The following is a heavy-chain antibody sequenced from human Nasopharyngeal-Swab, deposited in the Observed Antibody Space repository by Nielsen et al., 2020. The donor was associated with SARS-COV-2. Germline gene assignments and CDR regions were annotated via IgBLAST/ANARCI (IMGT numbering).Heavy chain of an antibody. Sequence: VRQAPGKGLEWIGEIYHSGSTNYTPSLKSRVTISVDKSKNQFSLKLSSVTAADTAVYYSASSSGSPFDYWGQGTLVTVSS. D-gene: IGHD1-14*01. J-gene: IGHJ4*02. V-gene: IGHV4-4*02. CDR2: IYHSGST. CDR3: ASSSGSPFDY.